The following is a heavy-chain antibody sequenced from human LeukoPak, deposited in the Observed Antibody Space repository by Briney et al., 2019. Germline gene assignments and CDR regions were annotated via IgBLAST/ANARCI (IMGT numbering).Heavy chain of an antibody. J-gene: IGHJ4*02. D-gene: IGHD3-9*01. Sequence: GGSLRLSCETSGFPFGSYVMSWVRQAPGKGLEWIAYINHNAEMIFYPDFVKGRFTISRDNAKNSLYLQMNALRYEDTAIYYCARDHDWAFDLWGQGTLVTVSS. V-gene: IGHV3-48*02. CDR1: GFPFGSYV. CDR2: INHNAEMI. CDR3: ARDHDWAFDL.